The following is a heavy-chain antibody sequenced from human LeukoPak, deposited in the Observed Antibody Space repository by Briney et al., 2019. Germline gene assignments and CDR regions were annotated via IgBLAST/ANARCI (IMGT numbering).Heavy chain of an antibody. J-gene: IGHJ6*02. CDR1: GYTFTSYD. CDR3: ARVEGFGELYRYYYYGMDV. D-gene: IGHD3-10*01. V-gene: IGHV1-8*01. Sequence: ASVKVSCKASGYTFTSYDINWVRQATGQGLEWMGWMNPNSGNTGYAQKLQGRVTMTRNTSISTAYMELSSLRSEDTAVYYCARVEGFGELYRYYYYGMDVWGQGTTVTVSS. CDR2: MNPNSGNT.